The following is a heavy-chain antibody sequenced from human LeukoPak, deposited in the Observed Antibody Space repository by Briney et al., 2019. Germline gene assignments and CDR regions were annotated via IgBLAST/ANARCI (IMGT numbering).Heavy chain of an antibody. J-gene: IGHJ6*02. CDR2: IDWDDDK. D-gene: IGHD3-22*01. CDR3: ARGYSTAYYYYGMDV. CDR1: GFSLSTSGMC. Sequence: SGPTLVNPTQTLTLTCTFSGFSLSTSGMCVSWIRQPPGKALEWLARIDWDDDKYYSTSLKTRLTISKDTSKNQVVLTMTNMDPVDTATYYCARGYSTAYYYYGMDVWGQGTTVTVSS. V-gene: IGHV2-70*11.